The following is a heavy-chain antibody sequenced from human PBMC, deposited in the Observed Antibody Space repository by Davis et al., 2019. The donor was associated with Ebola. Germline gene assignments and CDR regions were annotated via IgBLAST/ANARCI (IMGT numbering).Heavy chain of an antibody. CDR2: INSDGSST. CDR3: GRAVRFYNYYMDV. D-gene: IGHD3-3*01. V-gene: IGHV3-74*01. CDR1: GFTFSNYW. Sequence: GESLKISCAASGFTFSNYWMHWVRQAPGKGLVWVSRINSDGSSTSYVDSVKGRFTISRDNAKNTLYLQMNSLRAEDTAVYYCGRAVRFYNYYMDVWAKGTTVTVSS. J-gene: IGHJ6*03.